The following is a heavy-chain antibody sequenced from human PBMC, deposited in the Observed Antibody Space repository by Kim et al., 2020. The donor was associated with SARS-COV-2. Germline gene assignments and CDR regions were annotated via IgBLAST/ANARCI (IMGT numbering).Heavy chain of an antibody. CDR2: INPGDSDT. CDR1: GYNFPTYW. CDR3: ARRRTIGIRGKYLDL. D-gene: IGHD3-9*01. J-gene: IGHJ2*01. Sequence: GESLKISCKGSGYNFPTYWIGWVRLMPGKGLEWMGIINPGDSDTRYSPSFQGQVTISADKSISTAYLQWISLKASDTAIYYCARRRTIGIRGKYLDLWGRGTPVSVSS. V-gene: IGHV5-51*01.